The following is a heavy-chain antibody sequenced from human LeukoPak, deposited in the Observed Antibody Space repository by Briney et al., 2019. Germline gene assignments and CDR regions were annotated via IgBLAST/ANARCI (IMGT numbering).Heavy chain of an antibody. CDR1: GDSVSSSH. J-gene: IGHJ5*02. CDR2: MYTSGST. CDR3: ARLVFFDYISAVTEVSFYYMDA. D-gene: IGHD3-16*02. V-gene: IGHV4-4*09. Sequence: SETLSLTCTVSGDSVSSSHWSWIRQPPGKGLEWIGDMYTSGSTNYNPSLKTRVTLSTDTSRNQLSLRLRSLTAADTAVYYCARLVFFDYISAVTEVSFYYMDAWGQGNLVTVSS.